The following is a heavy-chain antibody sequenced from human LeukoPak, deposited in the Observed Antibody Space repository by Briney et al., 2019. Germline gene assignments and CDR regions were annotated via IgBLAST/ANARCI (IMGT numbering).Heavy chain of an antibody. CDR1: GFTFSSYS. CDR2: ISSSSTI. V-gene: IGHV3-48*04. J-gene: IGHJ4*02. CDR3: ARESRQNTYLSFDY. Sequence: GGSLRLSCAASGFTFSSYSMSWVRQAPGKGLEWVSYISSSSTIHYTDSVKGRFTISRDNAKNSLYLQMSSLRAEDTAVYYCARESRQNTYLSFDYWGQGTLVTVSS.